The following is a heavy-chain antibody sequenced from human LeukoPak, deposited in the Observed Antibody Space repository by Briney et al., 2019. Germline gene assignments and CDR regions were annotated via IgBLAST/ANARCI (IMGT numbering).Heavy chain of an antibody. Sequence: GGSLRLSCAASGFTVSSNYMSWVRQAPGKGLEWVSVIYSGGSTYYAASVKGRFTISRDNSKNTLYLQMNSLRAEDTAVYYCASEYSYGSGSFSEGYWGQGTLVTVSS. CDR1: GFTVSSNY. J-gene: IGHJ4*02. D-gene: IGHD3-10*01. CDR2: IYSGGST. V-gene: IGHV3-53*01. CDR3: ASEYSYGSGSFSEGY.